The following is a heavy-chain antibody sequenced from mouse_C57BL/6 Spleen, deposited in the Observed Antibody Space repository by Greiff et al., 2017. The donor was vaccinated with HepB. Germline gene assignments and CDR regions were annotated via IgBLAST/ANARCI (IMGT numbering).Heavy chain of an antibody. CDR3: ARSGTTPSMVY. CDR2: IDPSDSYT. CDR1: GYTFTSYW. V-gene: IGHV1-69*01. J-gene: IGHJ4*01. Sequence: QVQLQQPGAELVMPGASVKLSCKASGYTFTSYWMHWVKQRPGQGLEWIGEIDPSDSYTNYNQKFKGKSTLTVDKSSSTAYMQLSSLTSEDSAVYYCARSGTTPSMVYWGQGTSVTVSS. D-gene: IGHD1-1*01.